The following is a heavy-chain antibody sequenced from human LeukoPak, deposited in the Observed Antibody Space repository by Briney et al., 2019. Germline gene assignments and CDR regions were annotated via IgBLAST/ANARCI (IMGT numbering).Heavy chain of an antibody. CDR2: IRYDGSDK. D-gene: IGHD3-9*01. V-gene: IGHV3-30*02. Sequence: GGSLRLSCAASGFTFSYYGMHWARQAPGKGLEWVAFIRYDGSDKYYADSVKGRFTISRDNAKNSLYLQMNSLRAEDTAVYYCARVSPYYDILTGGLLYYFDYWGQGTLVTVSS. CDR1: GFTFSYYG. J-gene: IGHJ4*02. CDR3: ARVSPYYDILTGGLLYYFDY.